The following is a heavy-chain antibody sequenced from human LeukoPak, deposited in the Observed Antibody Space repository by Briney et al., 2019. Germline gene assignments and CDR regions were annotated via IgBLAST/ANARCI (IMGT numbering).Heavy chain of an antibody. CDR3: AKDPVDGVARDWYFDV. D-gene: IGHD5-12*01. CDR2: LSASSDST. V-gene: IGHV3-23*01. J-gene: IGHJ2*01. Sequence: GGSLRLSCAASGFTFSNYAMTWVRQAPGKGLEWVSSLSASSDSTYYADSVRGRFTISRDNSKNTLFLQMNSLRAEDTAVYYCAKDPVDGVARDWYFDVWGRGTLVTVSS. CDR1: GFTFSNYA.